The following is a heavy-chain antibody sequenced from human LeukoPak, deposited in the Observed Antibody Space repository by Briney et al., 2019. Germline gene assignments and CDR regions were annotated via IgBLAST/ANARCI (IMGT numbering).Heavy chain of an antibody. D-gene: IGHD2-8*02. J-gene: IGHJ6*02. V-gene: IGHV4-61*02. CDR3: ARFLVGGSGMDV. Sequence: SQTLSLTCTVSGGSISSGNYYWSWIRQTAGKTLEWIGRIHTSGSTSYNPSLKSRATISLDTSKNQFSLKLSSVTAADTAVYYCARFLVGGSGMDVWGQGTTVTVSS. CDR2: IHTSGST. CDR1: GGSISSGNYY.